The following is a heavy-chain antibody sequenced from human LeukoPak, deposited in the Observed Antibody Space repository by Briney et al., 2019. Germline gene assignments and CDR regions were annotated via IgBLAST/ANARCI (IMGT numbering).Heavy chain of an antibody. V-gene: IGHV4-38-2*02. D-gene: IGHD6-13*01. Sequence: SETLSLTCTVSGYSISSGYHWGWIRQPPGKGLEWIGSIYRSGSTYYNPSLQSRVTISVDTSKNRFSLKLSSVTAADTAVYYCARVGAAGYYYYGMDVWGQGTTVTVSS. CDR1: GYSISSGYH. CDR2: IYRSGST. CDR3: ARVGAAGYYYYGMDV. J-gene: IGHJ6*02.